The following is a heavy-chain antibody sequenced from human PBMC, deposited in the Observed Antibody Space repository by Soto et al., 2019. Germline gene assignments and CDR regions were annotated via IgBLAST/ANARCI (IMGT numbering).Heavy chain of an antibody. CDR3: ARTYTGDSSGQWYFDY. J-gene: IGHJ4*02. D-gene: IGHD3-22*01. Sequence: ASVKVSCKASGGTFSSYAISWVRQAPGQGLEWMGGIIPIFGTANYAQKFQGRVTITADESTSTAYMELSSLRSEDTAVYYCARTYTGDSSGQWYFDYWGQGTLVTVSS. CDR2: IIPIFGTA. CDR1: GGTFSSYA. V-gene: IGHV1-69*13.